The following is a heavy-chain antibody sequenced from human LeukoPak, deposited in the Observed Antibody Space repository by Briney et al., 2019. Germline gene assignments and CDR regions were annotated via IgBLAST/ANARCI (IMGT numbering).Heavy chain of an antibody. D-gene: IGHD4-23*01. CDR1: GGSISSYY. J-gene: IGHJ4*02. CDR3: ARHNTRVVTHITF. CDR2: IYYSGST. V-gene: IGHV4-59*08. Sequence: SGPTLVKPSETLPLTCTVSGGSISSYYWSWIRQPPGKGLEWIGYIYYSGSTNYNPSLKSRVTISVDTSKNQFSLKLSSVTAADTAVYYCARHNTRVVTHITFWGQGTLVTVSS.